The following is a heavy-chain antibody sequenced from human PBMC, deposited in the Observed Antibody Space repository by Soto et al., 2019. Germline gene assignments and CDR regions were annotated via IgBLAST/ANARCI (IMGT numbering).Heavy chain of an antibody. CDR1: GFTVSSNY. J-gene: IGHJ5*02. CDR3: ARVQPRDNWFDP. V-gene: IGHV3-53*01. Sequence: EVQLVESGGGLIQPGGSLRLSCAASGFTVSSNYMSWVRQAPGKGLEWVSVIYSGGSTYYADSVKGRFTISRDNSKNTLYPQMNSLRAEDTAVYYCARVQPRDNWFDPWGQGTLVTVSS. CDR2: IYSGGST.